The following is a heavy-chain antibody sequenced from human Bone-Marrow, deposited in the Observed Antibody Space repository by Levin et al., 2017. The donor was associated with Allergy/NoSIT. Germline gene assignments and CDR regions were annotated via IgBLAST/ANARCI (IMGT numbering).Heavy chain of an antibody. V-gene: IGHV2-5*02. J-gene: IGHJ2*01. D-gene: IGHD2-21*02. CDR2: IYWDGDT. CDR3: GQVHSCGADCYDWYFDL. Sequence: ESGPTLVKPTQTLTLTCTLSGLSVSSSGVAVGWIRQSPGVAPEWLAHIYWDGDTRYSPSLKSRVTIAKDTSKNQVVLSMTNMDPVDTATYYCGQVHSCGADCYDWYFDLWGRGTLVTVSS. CDR1: GLSVSSSGVA.